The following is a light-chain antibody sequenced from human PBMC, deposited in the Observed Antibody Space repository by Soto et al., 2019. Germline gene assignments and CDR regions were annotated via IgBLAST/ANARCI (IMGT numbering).Light chain of an antibody. CDR2: DVS. J-gene: IGLJ2*01. CDR1: SSDVGGYNY. CDR3: SSYTISSTYVV. Sequence: QSALTQPASVSGSPGQSITISCTGTSSDVGGYNYVSWYQQHPDKAPKLMIYDVSNRPSGVSNRFSGSKSGNTASLTISGLQAEDEADYYCSSYTISSTYVVFGGGTKLTVL. V-gene: IGLV2-14*01.